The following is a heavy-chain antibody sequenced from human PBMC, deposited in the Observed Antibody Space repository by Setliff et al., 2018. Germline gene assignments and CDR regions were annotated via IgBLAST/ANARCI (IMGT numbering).Heavy chain of an antibody. Sequence: SETLSLTCTVSGGSISSGSYYWSWIRQPAGKGLEWIGHIYTSGSTNYNPSLKSRVTISVDTSKNQFSLKLSSVTAADTAVYYCAREGVGIVRRGYFDLWGRGTLVTVSS. J-gene: IGHJ2*01. CDR2: IYTSGST. CDR1: GGSISSGSYY. D-gene: IGHD2-21*01. CDR3: AREGVGIVRRGYFDL. V-gene: IGHV4-61*09.